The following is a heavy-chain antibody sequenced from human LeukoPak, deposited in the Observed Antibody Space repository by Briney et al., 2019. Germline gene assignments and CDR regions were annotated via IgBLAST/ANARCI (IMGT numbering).Heavy chain of an antibody. CDR2: INYSGTT. CDR1: GGSIGSHF. J-gene: IGHJ4*02. Sequence: SETLSLTCTVSGGSIGSHFWNWIRQPPGRGLEWIGYINYSGTTSYNPSLKTRITLSIDTPKNQFTLKVNSVTAADTAVYYCASLTGGMPSYWGQGTPVTVSS. CDR3: ASLTGGMPSY. V-gene: IGHV4-59*11. D-gene: IGHD3-16*01.